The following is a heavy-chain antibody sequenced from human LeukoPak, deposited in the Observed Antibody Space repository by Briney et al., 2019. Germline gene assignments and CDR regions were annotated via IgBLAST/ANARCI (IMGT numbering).Heavy chain of an antibody. V-gene: IGHV3-15*07. Sequence: GGSLRLSCAASGFTFTNAWMNWVRQAPGKGLEWVGRIKSKADGGTIDYAAPVKGRFTFSRDDSKNMLYLQMNSLKSEDTAVYYCSTLTSRGLSDSWGQGTLVTVSS. CDR2: IKSKADGGTI. CDR3: STLTSRGLSDS. D-gene: IGHD1-20*01. CDR1: GFTFTNAW. J-gene: IGHJ4*02.